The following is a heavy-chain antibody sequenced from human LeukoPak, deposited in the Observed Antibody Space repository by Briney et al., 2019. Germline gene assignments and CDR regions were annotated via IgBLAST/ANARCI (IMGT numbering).Heavy chain of an antibody. Sequence: GGSLRLFCAASGFTFSSYDMHWVRQATGKGLEWVSAIGTAGDTYYPGSVKGRFTISRQNAKNSLYIQMNSRRPRCTTVYYCARESTRYALAYFDYWGQGPLVTVSS. J-gene: IGHJ4*02. CDR1: GFTFSSYD. CDR2: IGTAGDT. CDR3: ARESTRYALAYFDY. D-gene: IGHD5/OR15-5a*01. V-gene: IGHV3-13*01.